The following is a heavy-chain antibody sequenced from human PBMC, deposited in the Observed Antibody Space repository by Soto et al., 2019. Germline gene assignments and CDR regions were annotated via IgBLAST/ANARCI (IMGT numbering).Heavy chain of an antibody. CDR3: ARDRIAYCDSGDY. CDR1: GYTFTSYY. J-gene: IGHJ4*02. D-gene: IGHD3-22*01. Sequence: ASVKVSCKASGYTFTSYYMHWVRQAPGQGLEWMGIINPSGGSTSYAQKYQGRVTMTRDTSTSTDYMELSSLRYEDTAVYYCARDRIAYCDSGDYWGQGTLVTVSS. V-gene: IGHV1-46*01. CDR2: INPSGGST.